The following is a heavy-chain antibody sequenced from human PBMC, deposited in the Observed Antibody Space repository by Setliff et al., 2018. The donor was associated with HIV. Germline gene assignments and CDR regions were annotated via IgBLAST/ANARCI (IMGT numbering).Heavy chain of an antibody. V-gene: IGHV1-69*13. D-gene: IGHD3-10*01. CDR3: ASGPIDKGEYYFDY. CDR2: IIPIFGTA. J-gene: IGHJ4*02. CDR1: GYIFTDHY. Sequence: ASVKVSCKASGYIFTDHYIHWVRQAPGQGLEWMGGIIPIFGTANYAQKFQGRVTITADESTSTAYMELSSLRSEDTAVYYCASGPIDKGEYYFDYWGQGTLVTVSS.